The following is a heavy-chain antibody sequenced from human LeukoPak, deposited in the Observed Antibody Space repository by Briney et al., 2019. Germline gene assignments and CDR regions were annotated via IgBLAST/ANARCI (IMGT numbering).Heavy chain of an antibody. D-gene: IGHD3-10*01. CDR3: ARGIVYGSGSYYKAYYFDS. J-gene: IGHJ4*02. CDR2: INLSGTT. CDR1: GVSISSSNSY. V-gene: IGHV4-39*07. Sequence: PSETLSLTCAVSGVSISSSNSYWSWIRQPTGKGLEWIGEINLSGTTNYNPSLASRVTVSVDTSKNQFSLNLTSVTAADTAVYFCARGIVYGSGSYYKAYYFDSWGQGTLVTVSS.